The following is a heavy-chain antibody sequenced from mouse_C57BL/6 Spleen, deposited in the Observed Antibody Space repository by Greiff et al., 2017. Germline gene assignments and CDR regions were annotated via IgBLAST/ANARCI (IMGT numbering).Heavy chain of an antibody. V-gene: IGHV1-75*01. J-gene: IGHJ1*03. CDR3: ARSHYYGSSYGYCDV. CDR1: GYTFTDYY. Sequence: VQLQQSGPELVKPGASVKISCKASGYTFTDYYINWVKQRPGQGLEWIGWIFPGSGSTYYNEQFKGKATLTVDKSSSTAYMLLSSLPSEDSAVYFCARSHYYGSSYGYCDVWGTGTTVTVSS. CDR2: IFPGSGST. D-gene: IGHD1-1*01.